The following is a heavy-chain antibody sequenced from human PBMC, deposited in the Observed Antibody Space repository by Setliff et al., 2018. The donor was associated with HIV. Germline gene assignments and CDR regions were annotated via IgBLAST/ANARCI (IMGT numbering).Heavy chain of an antibody. V-gene: IGHV3-15*01. CDR2: IRNIYEGGKS. CDR1: GFPFDKAW. Sequence: PGGSLRLSCAASGFPFDKAWMTWVRQAPGKGLEWVGRIRNIYEGGKSDYAAPVRCRFTISRDDSENTVYLQMYSLKTEDTAVYYCTTDWGSVTDYVRAFDIWGQGTMVTVSS. J-gene: IGHJ3*02. CDR3: TTDWGSVTDYVRAFDI. D-gene: IGHD3-16*01.